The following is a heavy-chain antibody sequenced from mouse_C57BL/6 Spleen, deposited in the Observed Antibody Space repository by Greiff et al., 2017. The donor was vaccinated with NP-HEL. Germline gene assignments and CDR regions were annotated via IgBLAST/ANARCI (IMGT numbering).Heavy chain of an antibody. J-gene: IGHJ4*01. CDR2: IWSGGST. CDR1: GFSLTSYG. V-gene: IGHV2-2*01. D-gene: IGHD2-1*01. CDR3: ARNLYGNSYAMDY. Sequence: VKLMESGPGLVQPSQSLSITCTVSGFSLTSYGVPWVRQSPGKGLEWLGVIWSGGSTDYNSAFISRLSISKDNSKSQVFFKMNSLQADDTAIYYCARNLYGNSYAMDYWGQGTSVTVSS.